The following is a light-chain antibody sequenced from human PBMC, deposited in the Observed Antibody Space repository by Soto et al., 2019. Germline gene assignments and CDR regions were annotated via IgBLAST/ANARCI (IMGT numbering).Light chain of an antibody. CDR2: ATS. CDR1: QGISNY. Sequence: DIQMTQSPSAMSASVGDRVTITCRASQGISNYLAWYQQKPGNAPKLLIYATSTLQSGVPSRFSGSGSGTDFTLTISSLQPDDFATYYCQHYNSYSEAFGQGTKVDIK. V-gene: IGKV1-16*01. CDR3: QHYNSYSEA. J-gene: IGKJ1*01.